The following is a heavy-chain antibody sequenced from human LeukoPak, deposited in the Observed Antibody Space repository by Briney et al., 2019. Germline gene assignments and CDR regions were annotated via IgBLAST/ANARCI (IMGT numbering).Heavy chain of an antibody. D-gene: IGHD4-11*01. V-gene: IGHV4-39*01. CDR2: IYYSGST. CDR3: ARHDYRGPFPLVLYYYYMDV. CDR1: GGSISSSSYY. J-gene: IGHJ6*03. Sequence: PSETLSLTCTVSGGSISSSSYYWGWIRQPPGKGLEWIVSIYYSGSTYYNPSLKSRVTISVDTSKNQFSLKLSSVTAADTAVYYCARHDYRGPFPLVLYYYYMDVWGKGTTVTVSS.